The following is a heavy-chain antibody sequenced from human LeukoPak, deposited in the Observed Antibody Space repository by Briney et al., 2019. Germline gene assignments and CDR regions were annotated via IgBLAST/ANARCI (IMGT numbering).Heavy chain of an antibody. D-gene: IGHD6-19*01. J-gene: IGHJ4*02. CDR1: GDTFTGYY. CDR2: VNPNNGDT. Sequence: PGASVKVSCKASGDTFTGYYIHWVRQAPGQGLEWMGNVNPNNGDTNYAQKFQGRVTMTRDTSISTGYMELNSLRSDDTAVYYCVREAVGSSWKRFDHWGQGTLVTASS. V-gene: IGHV1-2*02. CDR3: VREAVGSSWKRFDH.